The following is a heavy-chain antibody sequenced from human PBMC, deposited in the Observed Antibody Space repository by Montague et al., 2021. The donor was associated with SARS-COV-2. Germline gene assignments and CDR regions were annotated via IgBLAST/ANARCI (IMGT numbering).Heavy chain of an antibody. Sequence: SLRLSCAASGFTFSSYEMNWVRQAPGKGLEWVSYISRSGSIIYYXDSVKGRFTISRDNAKNSLYLQMNSLRAEDTAVYYCAREYIEAAGHGNDYWDQGTLVTVSS. D-gene: IGHD6-13*01. CDR2: ISRSGSII. CDR3: AREYIEAAGHGNDY. J-gene: IGHJ4*02. CDR1: GFTFSSYE. V-gene: IGHV3-48*03.